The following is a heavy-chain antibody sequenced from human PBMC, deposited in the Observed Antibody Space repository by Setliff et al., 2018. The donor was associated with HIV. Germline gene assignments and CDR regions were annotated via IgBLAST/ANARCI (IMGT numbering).Heavy chain of an antibody. CDR1: ELTFSNYA. Sequence: GGSLRLSCAASELTFSNYAMTWVRQAPGKGLEWVGNIKSDGTEKNYADSVRGRFTISRENTKNSRYLQMDGLRVGDTAVYYCARLRINDFWGQGTPVTVSS. V-gene: IGHV3-7*01. CDR3: ARLRINDF. J-gene: IGHJ4*02. CDR2: IKSDGTEK.